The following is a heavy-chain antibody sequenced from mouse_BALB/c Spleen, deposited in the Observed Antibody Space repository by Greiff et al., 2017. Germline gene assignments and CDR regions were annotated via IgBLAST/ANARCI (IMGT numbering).Heavy chain of an antibody. CDR3: ASSYGDWYFDV. CDR2: IDPANGNT. V-gene: IGHV14-3*02. Sequence: EVQLQQSGAELVMPGASVKLSCTASGFNITDTYMHWVKQRPEQGLEWIGRIDPANGNTNYDPKFQGKATITADTSSNTAYLQLSSLTSEDTAVYYCASSYGDWYFDVWGAGTTVTVSS. CDR1: GFNITDTY. D-gene: IGHD1-1*01. J-gene: IGHJ1*01.